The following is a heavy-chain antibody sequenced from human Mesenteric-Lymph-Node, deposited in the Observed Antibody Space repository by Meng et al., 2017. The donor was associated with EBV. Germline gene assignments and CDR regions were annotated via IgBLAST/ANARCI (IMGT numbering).Heavy chain of an antibody. CDR2: IFHSGGT. J-gene: IGHJ4*02. CDR1: SGSISNSNW. V-gene: IGHV4-4*02. D-gene: IGHD3-16*02. Sequence: QVQLQASGQGLVKPSGTLSLTCAVSSGSISNSNWWSWVRQPPGKGLQWIGEIFHSGGTNYNPSLKSRVTISVDKSKNQFSLKVNSLTAADTAVYYCARITFGGAIGDWGQGTLVTVSS. CDR3: ARITFGGAIGD.